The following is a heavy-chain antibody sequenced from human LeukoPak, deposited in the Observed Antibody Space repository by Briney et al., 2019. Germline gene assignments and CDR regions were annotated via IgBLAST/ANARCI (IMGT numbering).Heavy chain of an antibody. Sequence: GASVKVSCKASGYTFSNHGVSWVRQAPGQGLGWMGWISPYNDNSNYAQKFQGRVTMTTDTSTSTAYLELRSLRSDDTAVYYCARDGFRGGINYLLQRVPDYWGQGTLVTVSS. J-gene: IGHJ4*02. CDR3: ARDGFRGGINYLLQRVPDY. CDR2: ISPYNDNS. D-gene: IGHD2-15*01. V-gene: IGHV1-18*01. CDR1: GYTFSNHG.